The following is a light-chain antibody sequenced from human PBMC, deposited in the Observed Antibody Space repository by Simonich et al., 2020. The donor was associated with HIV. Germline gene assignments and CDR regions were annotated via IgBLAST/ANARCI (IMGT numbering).Light chain of an antibody. CDR1: SSDVGGYNL. CDR3: CSYAGTTFVV. J-gene: IGLJ2*01. Sequence: QSVLTQPPSVSGSPGQSITISCTGTSSDVGGYNLVSWYQHYPGKAPKLMISEDIKRPSGVSNRFSGSKSGNTASLTISGLQAEDEADYYCCSYAGTTFVVFGGGTKLTVL. CDR2: EDI. V-gene: IGLV2-23*01.